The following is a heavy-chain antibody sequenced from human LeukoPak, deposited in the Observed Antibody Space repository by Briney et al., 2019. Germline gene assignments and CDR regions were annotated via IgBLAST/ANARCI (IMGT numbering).Heavy chain of an antibody. CDR2: IYYSGST. CDR1: GGSISSGGYY. Sequence: SETLSLTCTVSGGSISSGGYYWSWIRQHPGKGLEWIGYIYYSGSTYYNPSLKSRVTISLDTSKNQFSLKLSSVTAADTAVYYCARVNYWLLDYWGQGTLVTVSS. D-gene: IGHD1-7*01. V-gene: IGHV4-31*03. CDR3: ARVNYWLLDY. J-gene: IGHJ4*02.